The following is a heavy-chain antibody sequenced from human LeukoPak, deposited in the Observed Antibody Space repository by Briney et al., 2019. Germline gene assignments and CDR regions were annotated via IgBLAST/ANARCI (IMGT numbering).Heavy chain of an antibody. V-gene: IGHV3-7*03. CDR1: GFTFSSHW. CDR2: INQGEGEK. Sequence: GGSLRLSCVDSGFTFSSHWMSWVRQAPGKGLEWVANINQGEGEKYYVDSVKGRFTISRDNAKKSLFLQMNSLRAEDTAVYYCAKDRGGYYDSSGPTRAPYDAFDIWGQGTMVTVSS. CDR3: AKDRGGYYDSSGPTRAPYDAFDI. D-gene: IGHD3-22*01. J-gene: IGHJ3*02.